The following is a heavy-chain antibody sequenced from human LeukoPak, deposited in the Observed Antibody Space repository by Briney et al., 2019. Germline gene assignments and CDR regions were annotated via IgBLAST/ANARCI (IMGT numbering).Heavy chain of an antibody. CDR1: GGSISSSNW. CDR3: ARGCPGITMVRGVSFYFDY. Sequence: PSETLSLTCAVSGGSISSSNWWSWVRQPPGKGLEWIGEIYHSGSTNYNPSLKSRVTISVDKSKNQFSLKLSSVTAADTAVYYCARGCPGITMVRGVSFYFDYWGQGTLVTVSS. D-gene: IGHD3-10*01. V-gene: IGHV4-4*02. CDR2: IYHSGST. J-gene: IGHJ4*02.